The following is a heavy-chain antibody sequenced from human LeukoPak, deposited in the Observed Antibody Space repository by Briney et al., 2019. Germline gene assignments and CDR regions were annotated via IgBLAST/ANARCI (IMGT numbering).Heavy chain of an antibody. CDR3: AGRGCTDGVCHFDY. D-gene: IGHD2-8*01. J-gene: IGHJ4*02. CDR1: GFXFSSYS. CDR2: ISRGSSNI. V-gene: IGHV3-21*01. Sequence: GGSLRLSCAASGFXFSSYSINWVRQAPGKGLEWVSSISRGSSNIYYADSLKGRFTISRDNAKNSLYLQMNSLRAEDTAVYYCAGRGCTDGVCHFDYWGQGTLVTVSS.